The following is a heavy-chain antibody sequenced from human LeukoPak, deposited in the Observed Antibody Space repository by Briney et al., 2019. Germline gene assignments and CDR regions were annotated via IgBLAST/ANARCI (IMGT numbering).Heavy chain of an antibody. J-gene: IGHJ6*03. CDR2: MYYSGST. CDR1: GYSISSGYY. V-gene: IGHV4-38-2*02. CDR3: ARDYGSGRRYYYMDV. Sequence: ASETLSLTCTVSGYSISSGYYWGWIRQPPGKGLEWIGSMYYSGSTFYNPSLKSRVTILVDTSKNQFSLKLSSVTAADTAVYYCARDYGSGRRYYYMDVWGKGTTVTVSS. D-gene: IGHD3-10*01.